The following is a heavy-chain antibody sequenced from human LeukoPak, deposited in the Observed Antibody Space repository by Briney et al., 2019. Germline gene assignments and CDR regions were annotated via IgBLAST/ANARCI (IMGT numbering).Heavy chain of an antibody. CDR1: GFTFSSYE. V-gene: IGHV3-48*03. Sequence: GGSLRLSCAASGFTFSSYEMNWVRQAPGKGLEGVSYISSSGSTIYYADSVKGGFTISRDNAKNSLYLQMNSLRAEDTAVYYCARSQMATITWGYFDYWGQGTLVTVSS. J-gene: IGHJ4*02. D-gene: IGHD5-24*01. CDR2: ISSSGSTI. CDR3: ARSQMATITWGYFDY.